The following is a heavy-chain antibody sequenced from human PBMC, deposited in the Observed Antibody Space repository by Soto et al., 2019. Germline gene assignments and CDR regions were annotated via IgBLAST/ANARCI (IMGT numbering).Heavy chain of an antibody. CDR2: MNPNSGNT. D-gene: IGHD1-1*01. CDR1: GYSFTSYD. V-gene: IGHV1-8*01. J-gene: IGHJ4*02. CDR3: ARNLPNTGRFDN. Sequence: QVHLVQSGAEVKKPGASVKVSCKASGYSFTSYDINWVRQATGQGFEWLGWMNPNSGNTGYAQNLQDRVTMTRDTSISTAYMELSSLRSEDTAIYYCARNLPNTGRFDNWGQGTLVTVSS.